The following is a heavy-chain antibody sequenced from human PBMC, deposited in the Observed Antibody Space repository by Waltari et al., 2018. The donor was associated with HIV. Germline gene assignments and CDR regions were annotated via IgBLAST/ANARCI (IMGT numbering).Heavy chain of an antibody. CDR2: IIPIFGTA. CDR1: GGTFSSYA. D-gene: IGHD2-21*02. V-gene: IGHV1-69*01. J-gene: IGHJ3*02. CDR3: ARFTCGGDCSDAFDI. Sequence: QVQLVQSGAEVKKPGSSVKVSCKASGGTFSSYAISWVRQAPGQGLEWMGGIIPIFGTANYAQKFQGRVTITAYESTVTAYMGLSSLRSEDTAVYYCARFTCGGDCSDAFDIWGQGTMVTVSS.